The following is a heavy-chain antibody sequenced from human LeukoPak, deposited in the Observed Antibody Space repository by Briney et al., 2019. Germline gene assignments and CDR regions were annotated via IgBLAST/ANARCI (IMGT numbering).Heavy chain of an antibody. D-gene: IGHD1-26*01. J-gene: IGHJ4*02. CDR1: GGSISSSSYY. CDR2: IYYSGNT. V-gene: IGHV4-39*01. Sequence: SKTLSLTCSVSGGSISSSSYYWDWVRQPPGKGLEWIGNIYYSGNTHYNSSLRSRVSISVDTSKNQFSLKLTSVTAADTAVYYCARHWFSGSYYPRYDVWGQGTLVTVSS. CDR3: ARHWFSGSYYPRYDV.